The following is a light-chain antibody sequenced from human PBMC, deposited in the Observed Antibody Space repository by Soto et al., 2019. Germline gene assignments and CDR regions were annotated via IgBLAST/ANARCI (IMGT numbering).Light chain of an antibody. CDR3: QQSYSTPPWT. V-gene: IGKV1-39*01. J-gene: IGKJ1*01. Sequence: DIQMTQYQSSLSASVGDRVTITCRASQSISSYLNWYQQKPGKAPKLLIYAASSLQSGVPSRLSGSGSGTDFTLTISSLQPEDFATYYCQQSYSTPPWTFGQGTKVDI. CDR1: QSISSY. CDR2: AAS.